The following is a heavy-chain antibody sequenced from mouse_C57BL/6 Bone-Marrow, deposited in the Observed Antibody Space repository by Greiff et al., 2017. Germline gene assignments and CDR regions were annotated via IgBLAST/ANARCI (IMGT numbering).Heavy chain of an antibody. V-gene: IGHV5-4*03. Sequence: EVQRVESVGGLVKPGGSLKLSCAASGFTFSSYAMSWVRQTPEKRLEWVATISDGGSYTYYPDNVKGRFTISRDNAKNNLYLQMSHLKSEDTAMYYCARRWFAYWGQGTLVTVSA. CDR3: ARRWFAY. CDR1: GFTFSSYA. J-gene: IGHJ3*01. CDR2: ISDGGSYT.